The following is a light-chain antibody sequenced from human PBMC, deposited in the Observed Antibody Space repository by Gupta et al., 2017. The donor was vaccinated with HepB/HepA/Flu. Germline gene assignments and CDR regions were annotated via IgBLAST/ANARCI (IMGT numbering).Light chain of an antibody. J-gene: IGKJ1*01. CDR3: QQRDSTPRT. V-gene: IGKV1-39*01. CDR2: AAS. Sequence: DIQMTQSPSSLSASVGDRVTITCRASQRISSYLNWYQQKPGKAPKLLIYAASSLQSGVPSRFSGSGSGTDFTLTISRRQPEDFATYYCQQRDSTPRTFGQGTKVEIK. CDR1: QRISSY.